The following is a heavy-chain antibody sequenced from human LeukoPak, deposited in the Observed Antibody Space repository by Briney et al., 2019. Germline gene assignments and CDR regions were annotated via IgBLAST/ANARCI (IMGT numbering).Heavy chain of an antibody. CDR1: GFTFSSYT. Sequence: AGVSLRLSCAASGFTFSSYTMHWVRQAPGKGLEWVAVISYDGSNKYYADSVKGRFTISRDNSKNTLYLQMNSLRAEDTAVYYCARGLHYYYYGMDVWGQGTTVTVSS. CDR2: ISYDGSNK. J-gene: IGHJ6*02. CDR3: ARGLHYYYYGMDV. V-gene: IGHV3-30-3*01. D-gene: IGHD3-10*01.